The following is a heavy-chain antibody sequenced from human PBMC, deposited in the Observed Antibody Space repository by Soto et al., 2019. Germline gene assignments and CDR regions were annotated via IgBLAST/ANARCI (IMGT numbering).Heavy chain of an antibody. V-gene: IGHV4-31*03. Sequence: PSETLSLTCTVSGGSISSGGYYWTWIRQHPGKGLEWIGYIYYTGITYYNPSLKSRVTISVGTSKNQFSLQLTSVTAEDTAVYYCASIVVVPAATVDYGDYSRDYWGQGTLVTVSS. CDR2: IYYTGIT. CDR3: ASIVVVPAATVDYGDYSRDY. J-gene: IGHJ4*02. D-gene: IGHD2-2*01. CDR1: GGSISSGGYY.